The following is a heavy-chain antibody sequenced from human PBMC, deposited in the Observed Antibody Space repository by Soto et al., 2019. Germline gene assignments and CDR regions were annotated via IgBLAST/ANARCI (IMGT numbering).Heavy chain of an antibody. CDR3: AKMSSENYDYPVVS. D-gene: IGHD3-22*01. V-gene: IGHV3-11*01. J-gene: IGHJ4*02. CDR2: ISSSGNTI. Sequence: QVLLVESGGGLVKTSGSLRIACAASGFTFSDYYMSWVRQAPGKGLEWVSYISSSGNTIYYADSVKGRFTISRDNAKNSVYLHMNRLIAEDTSLYFCAKMSSENYDYPVVSWGQGTLVTVSS. CDR1: GFTFSDYY.